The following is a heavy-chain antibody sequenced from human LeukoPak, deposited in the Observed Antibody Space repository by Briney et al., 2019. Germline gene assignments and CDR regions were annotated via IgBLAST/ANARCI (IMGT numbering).Heavy chain of an antibody. Sequence: SVKVSCKASGGTFSSYAICWVRQAPGQGLEWMGGIIPIFGTANYAQKFQGRVTITADESTSTAYMELSSLRSEDTAVYYCASYGITPVTPSYWGQGTLVTVSS. D-gene: IGHD4-17*01. J-gene: IGHJ4*02. CDR3: ASYGITPVTPSY. CDR1: GGTFSSYA. CDR2: IIPIFGTA. V-gene: IGHV1-69*13.